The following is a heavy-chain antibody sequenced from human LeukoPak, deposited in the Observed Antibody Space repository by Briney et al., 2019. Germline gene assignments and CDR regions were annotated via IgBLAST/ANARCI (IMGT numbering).Heavy chain of an antibody. J-gene: IGHJ4*02. D-gene: IGHD3-9*01. CDR2: INSDGSST. V-gene: IGHV3-74*01. CDR3: AKDAGVLRYFDWFNSLDY. CDR1: GFTFSSYW. Sequence: GGSLRLSCAASGFTFSSYWMHWGRQAPGKGLVWVSRINSDGSSTSYADSVKGRFTISRDNAKNTLYLQMNSLRAEDTAVYYCAKDAGVLRYFDWFNSLDYWGQGTLVTVSS.